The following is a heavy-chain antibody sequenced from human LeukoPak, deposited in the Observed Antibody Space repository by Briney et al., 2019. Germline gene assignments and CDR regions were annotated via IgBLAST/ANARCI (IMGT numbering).Heavy chain of an antibody. Sequence: ASVKVSCKASGYTFTSYGLSWVRQAPGQGLEWMAWISLYNGNTHYAQRVQGRVTLTADTRTSTAYMELRSLRSDDAAVYYCARTQDVTYYYYMDVWGKGTTVTVSS. CDR2: ISLYNGNT. D-gene: IGHD2-21*02. CDR1: GYTFTSYG. J-gene: IGHJ6*03. CDR3: ARTQDVTYYYYMDV. V-gene: IGHV1-18*01.